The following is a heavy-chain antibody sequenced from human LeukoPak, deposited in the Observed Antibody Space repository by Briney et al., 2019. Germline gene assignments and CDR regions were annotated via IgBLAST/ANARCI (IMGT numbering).Heavy chain of an antibody. CDR1: GFTFSSYS. J-gene: IGHJ4*02. CDR2: ISGSGDST. V-gene: IGHV3-23*01. D-gene: IGHD3-3*01. Sequence: GGSLRLSCAASGFTFSSYSMTWVRQAPGKGLEWVSGISGSGDSTYYADSVKGRFTISRDNSQNTLYLQMNNLRAEDTAVYYCAKVRLFGVVPGENFDYWGQGTLVTVSS. CDR3: AKVRLFGVVPGENFDY.